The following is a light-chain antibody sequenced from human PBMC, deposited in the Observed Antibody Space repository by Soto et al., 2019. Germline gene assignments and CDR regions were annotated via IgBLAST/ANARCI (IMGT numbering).Light chain of an antibody. CDR1: QRVSSH. V-gene: IGKV3-15*01. Sequence: ETVMTQSPVTLSLSPGDTATLSCRASQRVSSHLAWYQQIPGQAPRLLIKAASTRATGIPVRFSGSGSETEFTLTIRSLQSEDFGLYYCHQYNNWPWTFGQGTKVDIK. J-gene: IGKJ1*01. CDR2: AAS. CDR3: HQYNNWPWT.